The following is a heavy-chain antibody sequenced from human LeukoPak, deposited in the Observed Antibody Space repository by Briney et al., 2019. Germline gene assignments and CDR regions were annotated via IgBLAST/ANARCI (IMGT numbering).Heavy chain of an antibody. CDR1: GGSISSYY. J-gene: IGHJ4*02. V-gene: IGHV4-59*01. CDR3: ARGGIAAAHFDY. Sequence: PSETLSLTCTVSGGSISSYYWSWIRQPPGKGLEWIGYIYYSGSTNYNPSLKSRVTISVDTSKNQFSLKLSSVTAADTAVYYCARGGIAAAHFDYWGQGTLVTVSS. CDR2: IYYSGST. D-gene: IGHD6-13*01.